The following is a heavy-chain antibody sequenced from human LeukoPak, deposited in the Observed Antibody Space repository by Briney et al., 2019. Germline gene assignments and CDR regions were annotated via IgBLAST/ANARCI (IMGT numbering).Heavy chain of an antibody. CDR2: INPNSGDT. Sequence: ASVKVSCKASGYTFTDYYMHWVRQAPGRGLEWMGWINPNSGDTNYAQKFQGRVTMTRDTSISTAYMQLSRLRSDDTAMYYCARDYCSSISCMDAWGQGTTVTVSS. CDR1: GYTFTDYY. V-gene: IGHV1-2*02. J-gene: IGHJ6*02. D-gene: IGHD2-2*01. CDR3: ARDYCSSISCMDA.